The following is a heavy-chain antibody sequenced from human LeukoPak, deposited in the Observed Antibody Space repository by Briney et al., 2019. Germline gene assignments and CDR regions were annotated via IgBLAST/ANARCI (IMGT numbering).Heavy chain of an antibody. D-gene: IGHD2-21*02. V-gene: IGHV3-23*01. Sequence: GGSLRLSCVASGFSFSSYAMNWVRQAPGTGLEWVSAISGNGGGTYYADSVKGRFTISRDNSKNTLSLQMNSLRAEDTAVYYCAEGIGLRVTDFDHWGQGTLVTACS. CDR1: GFSFSSYA. CDR2: ISGNGGGT. J-gene: IGHJ4*02. CDR3: AEGIGLRVTDFDH.